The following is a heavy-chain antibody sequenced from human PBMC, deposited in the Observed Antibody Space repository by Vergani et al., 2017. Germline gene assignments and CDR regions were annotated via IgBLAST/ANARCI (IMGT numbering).Heavy chain of an antibody. CDR3: AREKKNYSSGWGVDY. CDR2: IWYDGSNK. CDR1: GFTFSSYS. J-gene: IGHJ4*02. V-gene: IGHV3-33*08. Sequence: VQLVESGGGLVQPGGSLRLSCAASGFTFSSYSMNWVRQAPGKGLEWVAVIWYDGSNKYYADSVKGRFTISRDNSKNTLYLQMNSLRAEDTAVYYCAREKKNYSSGWGVDYWGQGTLVTVSS. D-gene: IGHD6-19*01.